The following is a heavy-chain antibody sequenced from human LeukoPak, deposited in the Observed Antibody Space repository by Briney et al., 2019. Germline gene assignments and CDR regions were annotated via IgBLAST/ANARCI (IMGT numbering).Heavy chain of an antibody. D-gene: IGHD1-14*01. CDR1: GFTFDDYG. J-gene: IGHJ3*02. Sequence: GGSLRLSCAASGFTFDDYGMSWARQAPGKGLEWVSGINWDGGSTGYADSVKGRFTISRDNAKNFLYLQMNSLRAEDTALYYCARTGSSAGLADDAFDIWGQGTMVTVSS. V-gene: IGHV3-20*04. CDR2: INWDGGST. CDR3: ARTGSSAGLADDAFDI.